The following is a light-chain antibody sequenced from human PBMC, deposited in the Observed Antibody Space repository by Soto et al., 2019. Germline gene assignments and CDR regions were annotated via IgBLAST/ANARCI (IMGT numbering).Light chain of an antibody. J-gene: IGKJ3*01. CDR3: MQGVQTPFT. CDR1: QSLLFSNGYNY. CDR2: LGS. V-gene: IGKV2-28*01. Sequence: DIVMTQSPLSLPVTPGEPASISCRSSQSLLFSNGYNYLDWYLQKPGQSPQLLISLGSNRAPGVPVRFSGSGSGTDFTLKISRVEAEDVGVYYCMQGVQTPFTFGPGTKVDIK.